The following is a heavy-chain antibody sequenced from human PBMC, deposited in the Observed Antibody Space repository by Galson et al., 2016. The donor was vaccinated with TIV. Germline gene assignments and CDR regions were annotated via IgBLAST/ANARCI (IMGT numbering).Heavy chain of an antibody. J-gene: IGHJ4*02. Sequence: SVKVSCKASGYIFTNYYFHWVRQAPGQGLEWMGVIDPSSGGTTYAQKFQARLIMTRDTSTTTVYMDLSSLKSGDTAVYYCTRDLGRLRDYWGQGTLVIVSP. V-gene: IGHV1-46*01. CDR2: IDPSSGGT. CDR3: TRDLGRLRDY. D-gene: IGHD1-26*01. CDR1: GYIFTNYY.